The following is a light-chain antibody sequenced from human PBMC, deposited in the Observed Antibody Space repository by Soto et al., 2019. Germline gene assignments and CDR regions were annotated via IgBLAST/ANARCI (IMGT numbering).Light chain of an antibody. CDR1: SSDVGGYNY. J-gene: IGLJ1*01. CDR3: SSYTSSSTL. Sequence: QSVLTQPASVSGSPGQSITISCTGTSSDVGGYNYVSWYQQHPGKAPKLMIYAVTDRPSGVSSLFSGSKSGNTASLTISGLQAEDEADYYCSSYTSSSTLFGTGTKVTVL. CDR2: AVT. V-gene: IGLV2-14*01.